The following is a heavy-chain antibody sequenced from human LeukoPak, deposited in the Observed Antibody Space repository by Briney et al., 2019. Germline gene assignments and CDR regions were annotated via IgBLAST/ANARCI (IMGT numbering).Heavy chain of an antibody. Sequence: GGSLRLSCAASGFTFSSYWMHWVRQAPGKGLVWVSRINSDGSSTSYADSVKGRFTISRDNAKNTLYLQMNSLRAEDTAVYYCASLVVPAAIGVFDYYYMDVWGKGTTVTVSS. CDR3: ASLVVPAAIGVFDYYYMDV. J-gene: IGHJ6*03. V-gene: IGHV3-74*01. CDR2: INSDGSST. CDR1: GFTFSSYW. D-gene: IGHD2-2*01.